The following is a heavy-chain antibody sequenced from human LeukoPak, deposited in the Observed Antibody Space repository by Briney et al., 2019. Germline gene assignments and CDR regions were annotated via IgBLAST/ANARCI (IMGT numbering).Heavy chain of an antibody. Sequence: PSETLSLTCTVYGGSFSNYYWSWIRQPPGKGLEWIEEINQSGGTNYNPSLKSRVTISIDTSKNQFSLKLSSVTAADTAVYYCARGRGSSWYFFGLGFDPWGQGTLVTVSS. CDR1: GGSFSNYY. CDR3: ARGRGSSWYFFGLGFDP. J-gene: IGHJ5*02. CDR2: INQSGGT. V-gene: IGHV4-34*01. D-gene: IGHD6-13*01.